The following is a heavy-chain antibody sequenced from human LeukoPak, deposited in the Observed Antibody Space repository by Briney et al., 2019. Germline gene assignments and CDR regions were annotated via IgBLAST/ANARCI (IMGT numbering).Heavy chain of an antibody. J-gene: IGHJ3*02. CDR3: AKARDTWELLSRPNTDAFDI. D-gene: IGHD1-26*01. CDR1: GFTFDDYA. Sequence: GGSLRLSCAASGFTFDDYAMHWVRQAPGKGLEWVSGISWNSGSIGYADSVKGRFTISRDNAKNSLYLQMNSLRAEDMALYYCAKARDTWELLSRPNTDAFDIWGQGTMVTVSS. CDR2: ISWNSGSI. V-gene: IGHV3-9*03.